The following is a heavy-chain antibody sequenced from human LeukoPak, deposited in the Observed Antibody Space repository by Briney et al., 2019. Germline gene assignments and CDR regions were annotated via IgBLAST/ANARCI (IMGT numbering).Heavy chain of an antibody. CDR3: AGSSALSFDY. Sequence: GGSLRLPCAASRFSFSSYSMNWVRQAPGKGLEWVSYISSSSSTTSYADSVKGRFTISRDNAKNSLYLQVNSLRDEDTAVYYCAGSSALSFDYWGQGTLVTVSS. CDR2: ISSSSSTT. CDR1: RFSFSSYS. D-gene: IGHD2-2*01. V-gene: IGHV3-48*02. J-gene: IGHJ4*02.